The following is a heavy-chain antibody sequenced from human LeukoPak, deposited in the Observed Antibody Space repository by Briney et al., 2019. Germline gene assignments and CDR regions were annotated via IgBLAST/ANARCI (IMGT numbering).Heavy chain of an antibody. D-gene: IGHD1-14*01. V-gene: IGHV3-53*01. J-gene: IGHJ4*02. Sequence: GGSLRLSCAASGFTVITNDMTWLRQAPGKGLEWVSVLYSDGNTKYADSVQGRFIISRDNSKNTLYLEMNSLRPDDTAVYYCARGVEPLAANTLAYWGQGTLVTVSS. CDR2: LYSDGNT. CDR3: ARGVEPLAANTLAY. CDR1: GFTVITND.